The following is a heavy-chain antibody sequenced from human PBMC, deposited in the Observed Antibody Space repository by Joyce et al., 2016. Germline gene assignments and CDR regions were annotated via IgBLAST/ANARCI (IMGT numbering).Heavy chain of an antibody. CDR1: GFTFSSFA. CDR3: AKVEGHCSVDRCYPLAFDP. CDR2: IPSHTYVT. J-gene: IGHJ5*02. Sequence: EVQLLESGGGLAQPGGSLRLSCAASGFTFSSFAMTWVRQTPEKGLEWVSTIPSHTYVTNDADSVKGRFSISRDDSKDALYLQMSSLRAEDTAIYYCAKVEGHCSVDRCYPLAFDPWGQGALVTVSS. D-gene: IGHD2-15*01. V-gene: IGHV3-23*01.